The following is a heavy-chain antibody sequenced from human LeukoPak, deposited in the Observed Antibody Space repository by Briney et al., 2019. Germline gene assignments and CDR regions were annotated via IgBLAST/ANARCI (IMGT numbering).Heavy chain of an antibody. D-gene: IGHD3-3*01. CDR1: GFTFSSYA. CDR3: ANSPRFLEWLLGYYFDY. Sequence: PGGSLRLSCAASGFTFSSYAMSWVRQAPGKGLEWVSAISGSGGSTYYADSVKGRFTISRDNSKNTLYLQMNSLRAEDTAVYYCANSPRFLEWLLGYYFDYWGQGTLATVSS. CDR2: ISGSGGST. V-gene: IGHV3-23*01. J-gene: IGHJ4*02.